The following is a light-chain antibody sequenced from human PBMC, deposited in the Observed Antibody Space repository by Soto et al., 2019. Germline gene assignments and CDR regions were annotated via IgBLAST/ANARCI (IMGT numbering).Light chain of an antibody. V-gene: IGKV1-9*01. CDR1: QGISTY. Sequence: DIQLTQSPSFLSASVGDRVTITCRASQGISTYLAWYQQKPGIAPKLLIYAASTLQSGVQSRFSGSGSGTDFTLTISSLQPEDFATYYCKQANSFPDTFGGGTKVDIK. J-gene: IGKJ4*01. CDR2: AAS. CDR3: KQANSFPDT.